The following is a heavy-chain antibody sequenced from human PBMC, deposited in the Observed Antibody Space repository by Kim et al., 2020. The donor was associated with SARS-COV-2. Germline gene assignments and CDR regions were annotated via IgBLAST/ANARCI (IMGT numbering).Heavy chain of an antibody. D-gene: IGHD3-22*01. J-gene: IGHJ4*02. Sequence: YPESVKGRFTISREHSKNTLSLQINSLRAEDTAVYYCARGPGGGPSGYYDYWGQGTLVTVSS. V-gene: IGHV3-30*01. CDR3: ARGPGGGPSGYYDY.